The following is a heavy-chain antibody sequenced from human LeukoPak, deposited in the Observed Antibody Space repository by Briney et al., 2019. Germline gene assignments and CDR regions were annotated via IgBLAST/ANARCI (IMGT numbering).Heavy chain of an antibody. J-gene: IGHJ4*02. CDR2: IRQDGGTM. V-gene: IGHV3-7*01. CDR3: VRDRGFGADDY. D-gene: IGHD3-10*01. CDR1: GFTFNTHG. Sequence: GGSLRLSCVTSGFTFNTHGMHWVRQAPGKGLEWVANIRQDGGTMSYVDSVKGRFTISRDNAKNSLYLQMSSLRAEDTAVYYCVRDRGFGADDYWGQGTLVTVSS.